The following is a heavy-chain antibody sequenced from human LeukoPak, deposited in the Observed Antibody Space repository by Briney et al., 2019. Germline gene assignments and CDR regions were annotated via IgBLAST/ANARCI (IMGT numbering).Heavy chain of an antibody. J-gene: IGHJ4*02. Sequence: ASVKVSCKVSGYTFTDYYMHWVQQAPGKGLEWMGLVNPDNGDTIYAEKFQGRVTITADTSTDTAYMELSSLRSEDTAVYYCATSGGYSYGRVDYWGQGTLVTVSS. CDR1: GYTFTDYY. D-gene: IGHD5-18*01. V-gene: IGHV1-69-2*01. CDR2: VNPDNGDT. CDR3: ATSGGYSYGRVDY.